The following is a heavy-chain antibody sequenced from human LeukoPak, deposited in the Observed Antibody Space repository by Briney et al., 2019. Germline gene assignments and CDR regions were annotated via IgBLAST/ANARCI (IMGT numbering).Heavy chain of an antibody. CDR3: ARVPNWGSWWYFDL. CDR2: IYHSGST. D-gene: IGHD7-27*01. V-gene: IGHV4-4*02. CDR1: GGSISSSNW. J-gene: IGHJ2*01. Sequence: SETLSLTCAVSGGSISSSNWWSWVRPPPGKGLEWIGEIYHSGSTNYTPSLKSRVTISVDKSRNQFSLKLSSVTAADTAVYSCARVPNWGSWWYFDLWGRGTLVTVSS.